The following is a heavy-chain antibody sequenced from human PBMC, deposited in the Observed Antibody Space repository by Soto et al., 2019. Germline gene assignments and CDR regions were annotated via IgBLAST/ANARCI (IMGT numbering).Heavy chain of an antibody. D-gene: IGHD3-3*01. J-gene: IGHJ6*02. Sequence: ASVKVSCKASGYTFTSYAMHWVRQAPGQRLEWMGWINAGNGNTKYSQKFQGRVTITRDTSASTAYMELSSLRSEDTAVYYCARMLTHHTPEDLRFLEWFQRYYGMDVWGQGTTVTVSS. V-gene: IGHV1-3*01. CDR2: INAGNGNT. CDR1: GYTFTSYA. CDR3: ARMLTHHTPEDLRFLEWFQRYYGMDV.